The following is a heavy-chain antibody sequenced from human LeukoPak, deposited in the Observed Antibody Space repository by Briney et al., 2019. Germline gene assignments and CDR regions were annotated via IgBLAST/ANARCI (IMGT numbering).Heavy chain of an antibody. CDR1: GFTFSSYW. Sequence: GGSLRLSCAASGFTFSSYWMSWVRQAPGKGLEWVANIKQDGSEKYYVDPVKGRFTISRDNAKNSLYLQMNSLRAEDTAVYYCARDAQYYDFWGGYYDYYYYMDVWGKGTTVTVSS. J-gene: IGHJ6*03. D-gene: IGHD3-3*01. CDR2: IKQDGSEK. V-gene: IGHV3-7*01. CDR3: ARDAQYYDFWGGYYDYYYYMDV.